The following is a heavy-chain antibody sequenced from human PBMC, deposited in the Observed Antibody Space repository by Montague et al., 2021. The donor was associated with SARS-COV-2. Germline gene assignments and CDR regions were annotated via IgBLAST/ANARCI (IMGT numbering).Heavy chain of an antibody. V-gene: IGHV4-39*01. D-gene: IGHD2-2*02. CDR2: IYYRGAI. CDR1: GGSISDGAYY. J-gene: IGHJ6*03. Sequence: SETLSLTCAVSGGSISDGAYYWGWIRQPPGEGLEWIGNIYYRGAISYTPSLSARVTLSVDTSNNQFSLRLKSLTAADTAIYYCARLGDGVVPAPILGVGPFYSYYYMDVWGKGTTVTVSS. CDR3: ARLGDGVVPAPILGVGPFYSYYYMDV.